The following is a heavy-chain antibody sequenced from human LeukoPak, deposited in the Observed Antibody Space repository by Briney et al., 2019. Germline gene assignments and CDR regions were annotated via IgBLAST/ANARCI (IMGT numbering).Heavy chain of an antibody. J-gene: IGHJ4*02. V-gene: IGHV3-7*02. Sequence: GGSLRLSCAASGFTFSDYWMTWVRQAPGKGLEWVANIRQDGGEKFYLDSVKGRFTISRDNAKSSLYLQMNNLRDEDTAVFYCARARREWLPDYWGQGTLVTVSS. CDR1: GFTFSDYW. CDR2: IRQDGGEK. CDR3: ARARREWLPDY. D-gene: IGHD3-3*01.